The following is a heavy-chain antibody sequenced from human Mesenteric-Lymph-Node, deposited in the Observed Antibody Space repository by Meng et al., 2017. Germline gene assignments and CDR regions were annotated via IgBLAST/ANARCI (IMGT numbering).Heavy chain of an antibody. CDR3: AIGQGGQGGVTTIRGITTPYYYYDMDV. V-gene: IGHV1-69*05. CDR1: GGSFSIYG. D-gene: IGHD2-8*02. Sequence: SVKVSCKASGGSFSIYGISWVRQAPGQGLEWMGGINPIFGTPKYAQVFQGRVTIDTDESTNTAYMEVISLRSDDTAVYYCAIGQGGQGGVTTIRGITTPYYYYDMDVWGQGSTVTVSS. CDR2: INPIFGTP. J-gene: IGHJ6*02.